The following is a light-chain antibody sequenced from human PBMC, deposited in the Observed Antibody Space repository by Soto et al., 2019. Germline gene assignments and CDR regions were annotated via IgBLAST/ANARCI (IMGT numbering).Light chain of an antibody. CDR1: SSDVGGYNY. CDR3: SSYTSSSTVV. Sequence: QSALTQPASVSGSRGQSITISCTGTSSDVGGYNYVSWYQQHPDKAPKLMIYDVSNRPSGVSNRFSGSKSGNTASLTISGLQAEDEADYYCSSYTSSSTVVFGGGTKVTVL. CDR2: DVS. V-gene: IGLV2-14*03. J-gene: IGLJ2*01.